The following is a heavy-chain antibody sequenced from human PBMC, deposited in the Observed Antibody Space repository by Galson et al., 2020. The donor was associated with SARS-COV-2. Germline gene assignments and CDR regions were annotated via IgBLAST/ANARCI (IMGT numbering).Heavy chain of an antibody. CDR3: AKVAHGSGSNKHPFDC. J-gene: IGHJ4*02. CDR2: ISGSGDST. CDR1: GFTFSSYG. Sequence: GESLKISCVGSGFTFSSYGMSWVRQAPGKGLEWVSPISGSGDSTYYADSVKGRFTISRDNSKNTLYLQMNSLRAEDTAVYYCAKVAHGSGSNKHPFDCWGQGTLVTVSP. D-gene: IGHD3-10*01. V-gene: IGHV3-23*01.